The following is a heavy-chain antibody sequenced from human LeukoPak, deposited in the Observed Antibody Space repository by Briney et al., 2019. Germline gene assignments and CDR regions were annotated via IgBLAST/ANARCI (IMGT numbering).Heavy chain of an antibody. V-gene: IGHV3-9*01. CDR1: GFTFDDYV. Sequence: GRSLRLSCAASGFTFDDYVLHWIRQAPGKGLEWVSGISWISVNIDYADSVKGRFTISRDNAKNSLYLQMNSLRAEDTAFYYCAKDVGANSYYYMDVWGKGTTVTVSS. D-gene: IGHD1-26*01. J-gene: IGHJ6*03. CDR2: ISWISVNI. CDR3: AKDVGANSYYYMDV.